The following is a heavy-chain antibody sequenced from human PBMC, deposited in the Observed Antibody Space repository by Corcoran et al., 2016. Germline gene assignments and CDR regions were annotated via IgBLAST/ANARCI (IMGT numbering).Heavy chain of an antibody. CDR2: IYYSGST. D-gene: IGHD3-3*01. V-gene: IGHV4-59*01. CDR3: ARVTYYDLWSGYYQGVEDWCDP. Sequence: QVQLQESGPGLVKPSETLSLTCTVSGGSISSYYWSWIRQPPGKGLEWIGYIYYSGSTNYNPSLKSRVTISVDTSKNQFSLKLSSVTAADPAVYYWARVTYYDLWSGYYQGVEDWCDPWGQGTLVTVSS. J-gene: IGHJ5*02. CDR1: GGSISSYY.